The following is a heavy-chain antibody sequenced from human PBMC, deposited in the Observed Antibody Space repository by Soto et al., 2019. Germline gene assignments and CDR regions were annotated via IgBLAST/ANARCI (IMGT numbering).Heavy chain of an antibody. D-gene: IGHD2-21*01. CDR3: AKDTVAIRSFYFDS. CDR2: ISGSGDRT. CDR1: GFTFGNYA. Sequence: GGSLRLSCEASGFTFGNYAMTWVRQAPGKGLDWVSTISGSGDRTYYADSVTGRFTISRDNSKNTLYLQMHSLGVEDKAVYFCAKDTVAIRSFYFDSWSQGT. J-gene: IGHJ4*02. V-gene: IGHV3-23*01.